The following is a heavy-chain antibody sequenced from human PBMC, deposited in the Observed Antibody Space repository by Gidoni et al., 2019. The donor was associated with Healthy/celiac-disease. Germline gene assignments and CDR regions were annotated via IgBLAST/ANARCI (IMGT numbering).Heavy chain of an antibody. CDR3: ARVPLGYCSSTSCPGAYYYGMDV. Sequence: QVQLQVSRPGLVKPSETLSLTCTVSGGSLISYYWSWLRQPPGKGLEWIGYIYYSGSTNYNPSLKSRVTISVDTSKNQFSLKLSSVTAADTAVYYCARVPLGYCSSTSCPGAYYYGMDVWGQGTTVTVSS. D-gene: IGHD2-2*01. CDR2: IYYSGST. CDR1: GGSLISYY. V-gene: IGHV4-59*01. J-gene: IGHJ6*02.